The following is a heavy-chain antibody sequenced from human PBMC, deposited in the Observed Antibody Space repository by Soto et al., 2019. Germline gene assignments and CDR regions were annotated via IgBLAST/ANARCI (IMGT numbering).Heavy chain of an antibody. J-gene: IGHJ4*02. D-gene: IGHD3-9*01. CDR1: GGSISSNNYY. CDR3: VSSILTGYYIPPSYFDY. Sequence: PSETLSLTCTVSGGSISSNNYYWGWIRQPPGKGLEWIGSIYYSGGINYSGSTYYNPSLKSRVTISVDTSKNQFSLKLSSVTAADTAVYYCVSSILTGYYIPPSYFDYWGQGTLVTVSS. V-gene: IGHV4-39*01. CDR2: IYYSGGINYSGST.